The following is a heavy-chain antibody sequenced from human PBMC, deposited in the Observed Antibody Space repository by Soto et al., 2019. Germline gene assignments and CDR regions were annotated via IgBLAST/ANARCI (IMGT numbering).Heavy chain of an antibody. J-gene: IGHJ4*02. Sequence: EVQLVESGGGLVQPGGSLRLSCAASGFTLSNYWMHWARQAPGKGLVWVSRISSDGSSTNYADSVKGRFTISRDNAKNTLHLQMSSLRAEDTAGYYCARGPYWSSSSCYSYFDSWGQGTLVTVSS. V-gene: IGHV3-74*01. CDR1: GFTLSNYW. D-gene: IGHD2-2*01. CDR3: ARGPYWSSSSCYSYFDS. CDR2: ISSDGSST.